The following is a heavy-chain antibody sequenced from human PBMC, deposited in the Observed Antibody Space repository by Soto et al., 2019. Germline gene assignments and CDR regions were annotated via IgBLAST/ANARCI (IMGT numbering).Heavy chain of an antibody. CDR1: GYTFTGYY. Sequence: ASVKVSCKASGYTFTGYYMHWVRQAPGQGLEWMGWINPNSGGTNYAQKFQGRVTMTRDTSISTAYMELSRLRSDDTAVYYCARVGIAAAGYSNWFDPWGQGTLVTVS. D-gene: IGHD6-13*01. CDR2: INPNSGGT. V-gene: IGHV1-2*02. J-gene: IGHJ5*02. CDR3: ARVGIAAAGYSNWFDP.